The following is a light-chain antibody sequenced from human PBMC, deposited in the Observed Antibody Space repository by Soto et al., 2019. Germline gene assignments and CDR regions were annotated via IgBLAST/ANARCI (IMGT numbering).Light chain of an antibody. CDR1: SSDVGAYKY. CDR2: EVS. J-gene: IGLJ3*02. CDR3: TSYVGSDIWV. Sequence: QSALTQPPSASGSPGQSVTISCTGTSSDVGAYKYVSWYQQYPGKAPKLMIYEVSKRPSGVPDRFSGSKSGNTASLTVSGLQAEDVADYYCTSYVGSDIWVFGGGTKLTV. V-gene: IGLV2-8*01.